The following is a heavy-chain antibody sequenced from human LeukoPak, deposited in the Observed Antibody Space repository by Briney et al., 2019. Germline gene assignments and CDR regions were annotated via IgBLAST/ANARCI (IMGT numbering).Heavy chain of an antibody. CDR2: IYYSGST. J-gene: IGHJ4*02. V-gene: IGHV4-59*08. D-gene: IGHD5-18*01. CDR3: ARAPWIQLWFWLYFDY. Sequence: SETLSLTCTVSGGSISSYYWSWIRQPPGKGLEWIGYIYYSGSTNYNPSLKSRVTISVDTSKNQFSLKLSSVTAADTAVYYYARAPWIQLWFWLYFDYWGQGTLVTVSS. CDR1: GGSISSYY.